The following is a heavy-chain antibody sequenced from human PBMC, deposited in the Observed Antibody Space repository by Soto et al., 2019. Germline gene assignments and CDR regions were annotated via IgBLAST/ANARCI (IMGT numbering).Heavy chain of an antibody. Sequence: QVQLVQSGAEVKKPGASVKVSCKASGYTFTNFGISWVRQAPGQGLEWMGWISAYNGNTNYAQKFQGRVTMTTDTSMSTAYMEVRGLRFDDTAVYYCAGVGTPIDDWGQGTLVTVSS. CDR3: AGVGTPIDD. V-gene: IGHV1-18*01. CDR2: ISAYNGNT. D-gene: IGHD7-27*01. CDR1: GYTFTNFG. J-gene: IGHJ4*02.